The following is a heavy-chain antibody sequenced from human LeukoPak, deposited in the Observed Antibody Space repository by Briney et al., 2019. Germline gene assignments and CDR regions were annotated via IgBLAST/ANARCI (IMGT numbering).Heavy chain of an antibody. Sequence: GGALRLSCAAYGFTLTRYLTSWVRQAPGKGLEWVGHLKQDGREKLDVDSVKGRFTNSTDNAKKSLYLQMNSLRADDAAVYFCARGDYYDSSGFYTDAFDIWGQGTMVTVSS. CDR2: LKQDGREK. CDR3: ARGDYYDSSGFYTDAFDI. J-gene: IGHJ3*02. CDR1: GFTLTRYL. D-gene: IGHD3-22*01. V-gene: IGHV3-7*01.